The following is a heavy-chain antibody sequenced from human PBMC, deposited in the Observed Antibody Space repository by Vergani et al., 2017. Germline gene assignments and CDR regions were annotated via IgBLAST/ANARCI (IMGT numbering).Heavy chain of an antibody. D-gene: IGHD2-15*01. J-gene: IGHJ6*02. CDR2: VIPVYGKT. CDR3: ARHLGGISGSYYYYGMDV. V-gene: IGHV1-69*13. CDR1: GGAFRSYA. Sequence: QVQLVQSGAEVKKVGSSVRVSCKASGGAFRSYAISWVRQAPGQGLEWMGRVIPVYGKTKYAQKFQGRVTINADESTSTAYMELSSLRFEDTAVYYCARHLGGISGSYYYYGMDVWGQGTTVTVSS.